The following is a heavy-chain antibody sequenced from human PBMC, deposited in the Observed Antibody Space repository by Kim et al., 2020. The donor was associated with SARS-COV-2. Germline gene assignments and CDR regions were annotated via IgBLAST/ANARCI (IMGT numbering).Heavy chain of an antibody. CDR2: T. V-gene: IGHV3-74*01. J-gene: IGHJ5*02. CDR3: ARERGRSWLDP. D-gene: IGHD3-10*01. Sequence: TNYPNSVKRQFTISKDNAKTTLYLQMDSLGADDTAVYYCARERGRSWLDPWGQGTLVTVSS.